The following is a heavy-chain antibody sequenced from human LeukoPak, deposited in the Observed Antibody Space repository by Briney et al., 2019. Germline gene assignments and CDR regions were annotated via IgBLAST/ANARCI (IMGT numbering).Heavy chain of an antibody. V-gene: IGHV3-48*03. CDR3: ARDLGIDYGSVDN. CDR1: GFTFGDYG. D-gene: IGHD3-10*01. J-gene: IGHJ4*02. Sequence: GGSLRLSCAVSGFTFGDYGMSWVRQAPGKGLEWVSYISATGGTIYYADSVKGRFTISRDNAKNSLYLQMNSLRAEDTAVYYCARDLGIDYGSVDNWGQGTLVTVSS. CDR2: ISATGGTI.